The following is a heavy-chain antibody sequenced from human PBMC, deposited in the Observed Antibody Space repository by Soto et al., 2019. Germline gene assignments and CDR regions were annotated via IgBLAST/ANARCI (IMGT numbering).Heavy chain of an antibody. V-gene: IGHV3-30-3*01. D-gene: IGHD4-17*01. Sequence: GGSLRLSCAASGFTFSSYAMHWVRQAPGKGLEWVAVISYDGSNKYYADSVKGRFTISRDNSKNTLYLQMNSLRAEDTAVYYCARGQGDYGDYALLKARLYGMDVWGQGTTVTVSS. J-gene: IGHJ6*02. CDR2: ISYDGSNK. CDR3: ARGQGDYGDYALLKARLYGMDV. CDR1: GFTFSSYA.